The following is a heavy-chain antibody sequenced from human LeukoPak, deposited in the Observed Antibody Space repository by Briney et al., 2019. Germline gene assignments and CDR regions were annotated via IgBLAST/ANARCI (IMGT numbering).Heavy chain of an antibody. CDR1: GGSFSGYY. Sequence: PSETLSLTCAVYGGSFSGYYWSWIRQPPGKGLEWIGEINHSGSTNYNPFLKSRVTISVDTSKNQFSLKLSSVTAADTAVYYCAIGCSSTSCPGPFDYWGQGTLVTVSS. V-gene: IGHV4-34*01. CDR2: INHSGST. CDR3: AIGCSSTSCPGPFDY. J-gene: IGHJ4*02. D-gene: IGHD2-2*01.